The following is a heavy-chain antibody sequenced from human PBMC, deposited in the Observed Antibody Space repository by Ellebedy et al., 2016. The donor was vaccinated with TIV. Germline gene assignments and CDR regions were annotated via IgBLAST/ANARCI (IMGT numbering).Heavy chain of an antibody. CDR3: ARELVAAAGPDTYYYFDY. D-gene: IGHD6-13*01. CDR1: GGTFSSYA. V-gene: IGHV1-69*13. Sequence: SVKVSXXASGGTFSSYAISWVRQAPGQGLEWMGGIIPIFGTANYAQKFQGRVTITADESTSTAYMELSSLRSEDTAVYYCARELVAAAGPDTYYYFDYWGQGTLVTVSS. J-gene: IGHJ4*02. CDR2: IIPIFGTA.